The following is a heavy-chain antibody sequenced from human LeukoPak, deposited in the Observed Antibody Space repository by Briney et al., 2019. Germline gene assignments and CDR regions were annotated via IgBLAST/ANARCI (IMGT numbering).Heavy chain of an antibody. Sequence: ASVKVSCKASGYTFTGYYMHWVRQAPGQGLEWMGWINPNSGGTNYAQKFQGGVTMTRDTSISTAYMELSRLRSDDTAVYYCARELYYYDSSGYLLFDYWGQGTLVTVSS. V-gene: IGHV1-2*02. CDR1: GYTFTGYY. D-gene: IGHD3-22*01. CDR3: ARELYYYDSSGYLLFDY. CDR2: INPNSGGT. J-gene: IGHJ4*02.